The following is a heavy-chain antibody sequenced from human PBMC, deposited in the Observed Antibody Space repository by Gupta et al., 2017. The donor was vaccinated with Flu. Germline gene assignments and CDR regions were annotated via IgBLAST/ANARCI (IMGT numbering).Heavy chain of an antibody. J-gene: IGHJ4*02. CDR1: GFTFSRYW. D-gene: IGHD4-17*01. CDR3: ARALKISYGDYGVHFDY. CDR2: IKQEGSEK. Sequence: EVQLVESGGGLVQPGGSLRLSCAASGFTFSRYWMSWVRQAPGKGLEWVANIKQEGSEKDYVDSVKGRLTISRDNAKDSLYLQMNSLRAEDTAVYYCARALKISYGDYGVHFDYWGQGTLVTVSS. V-gene: IGHV3-7*04.